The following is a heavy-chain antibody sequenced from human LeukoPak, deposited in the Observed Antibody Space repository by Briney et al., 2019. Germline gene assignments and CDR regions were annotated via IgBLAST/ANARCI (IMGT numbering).Heavy chain of an antibody. J-gene: IGHJ3*02. CDR1: GFTFSSYA. CDR2: ISSSSSYI. Sequence: GGSLRLSCAASGFTFSSYAMSWVRQAPGKGLEWVSSISSSSSYIYYADSVKGRFTISRDNAKNSLYLQMNSLRAEDTAVYYCARDGWYSSGWQNDAFDIWGQGTMVTVSS. V-gene: IGHV3-21*01. CDR3: ARDGWYSSGWQNDAFDI. D-gene: IGHD6-19*01.